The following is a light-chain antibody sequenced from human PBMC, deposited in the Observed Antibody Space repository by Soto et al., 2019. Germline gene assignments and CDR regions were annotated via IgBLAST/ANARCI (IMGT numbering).Light chain of an antibody. CDR2: EVS. CDR3: SSYTSSSTLGV. J-gene: IGLJ1*01. V-gene: IGLV2-14*01. Sequence: QSALTQPASVSGSPGQSITISCTGTSSYVGGYNYVSWYQQHPGKAPKLMIYEVSNRPSGVSNRCSGSKSGNTTSLTISGLQAEDEADYYCSSYTSSSTLGVFGTGTKLTVL. CDR1: SSYVGGYNY.